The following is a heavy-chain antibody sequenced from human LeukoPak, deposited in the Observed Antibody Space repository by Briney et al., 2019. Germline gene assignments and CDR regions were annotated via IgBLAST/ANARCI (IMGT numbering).Heavy chain of an antibody. CDR1: GFTFSSYR. J-gene: IGHJ6*03. Sequence: GGSLRLSCAASGFTFSSYRMSWVRQAPGKGLEGVANIKQDGSEKHYVDSVKGRFTISRDNSKNTLYLQMNSLRAEDTAVYYCARSSSRTLIYYYYYMDVWGKGTTVTVSS. V-gene: IGHV3-7*01. D-gene: IGHD6-6*01. CDR2: IKQDGSEK. CDR3: ARSSSRTLIYYYYYMDV.